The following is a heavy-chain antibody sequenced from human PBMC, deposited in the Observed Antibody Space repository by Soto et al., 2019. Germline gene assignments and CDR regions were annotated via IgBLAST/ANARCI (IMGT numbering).Heavy chain of an antibody. V-gene: IGHV1-46*01. Sequence: ASVKVSFKASGYTFTSYYMHWVRQAPGQGLEWMGIINPSGGSTSYAQKFQGRVTVTRDTSTSTVYMELSSLRSEDTAVYYCAREGGRTYYYDSSGYFPYYFDYWGQGTLVTVSS. D-gene: IGHD3-22*01. J-gene: IGHJ4*02. CDR2: INPSGGST. CDR1: GYTFTSYY. CDR3: AREGGRTYYYDSSGYFPYYFDY.